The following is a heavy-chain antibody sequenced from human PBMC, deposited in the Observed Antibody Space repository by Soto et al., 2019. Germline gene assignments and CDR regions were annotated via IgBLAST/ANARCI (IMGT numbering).Heavy chain of an antibody. J-gene: IGHJ4*02. CDR1: SGSIRISTYY. CDR3: VRHPGDSGSWYYFDY. CDR2: IYYTGST. D-gene: IGHD6-13*01. V-gene: IGHV4-39*01. Sequence: QLQLQESGPGLVKPSETLSLTCTVSSGSIRISTYYWGWIRQPPGKGLEWIGSIYYTGSTFYNPSLNSRVTISVDTSQNQFSLKLSSVTAADTAVYYCVRHPGDSGSWYYFDYWAQGTLVTVSS.